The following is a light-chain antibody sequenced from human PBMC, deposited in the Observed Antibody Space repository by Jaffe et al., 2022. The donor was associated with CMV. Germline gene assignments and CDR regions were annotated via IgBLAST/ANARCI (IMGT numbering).Light chain of an antibody. CDR2: LAS. Sequence: EIVMTQSPATLSVSPGERATLSCRASQSVGTNLAWYQQKPGQAPRLLIYLASTRATDIPARFSGSGSGTEFTLTISSLQSEDFALYYCQQYNNWPPITFGQGTRLDIK. CDR1: QSVGTN. J-gene: IGKJ5*01. CDR3: QQYNNWPPIT. V-gene: IGKV3-15*01.